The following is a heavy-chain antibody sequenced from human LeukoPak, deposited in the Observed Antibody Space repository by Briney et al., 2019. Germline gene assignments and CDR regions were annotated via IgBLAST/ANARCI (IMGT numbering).Heavy chain of an antibody. CDR2: IVVGSGNT. CDR3: AADDGSSWEGRYYYYMDV. V-gene: IGHV1-58*02. CDR1: GYTFTDYD. J-gene: IGHJ6*03. D-gene: IGHD6-6*01. Sequence: SVKVSCKDSGYTFTDYDIHWVRQAPGQGLEWIGWIVVGSGNTNYAQKFQERVTITRDMSTSTAYMELSSLRSEDTAVYYCAADDGSSWEGRYYYYMDVWGKGTTVTVSS.